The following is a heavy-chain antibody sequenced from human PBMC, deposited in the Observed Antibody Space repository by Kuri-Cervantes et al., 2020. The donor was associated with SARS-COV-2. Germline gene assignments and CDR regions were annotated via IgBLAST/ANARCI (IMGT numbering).Heavy chain of an antibody. CDR2: INPDGSYT. V-gene: IGHV3-74*01. CDR1: GFTFSGHW. Sequence: LSLTCAASGFTFSGHWIHWVRQAPGKGLVWVSRINPDGSYTNNADSVKGRFTLSRDNAKNMLFLQMNSLRAEDTAVYYCARARNYYYYGMDVWGQGTTVTVSS. J-gene: IGHJ6*02. CDR3: ARARNYYYYGMDV.